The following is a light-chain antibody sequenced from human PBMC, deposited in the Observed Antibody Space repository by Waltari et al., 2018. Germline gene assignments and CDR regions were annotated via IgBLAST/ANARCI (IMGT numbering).Light chain of an antibody. CDR1: KLETKY. J-gene: IGLJ1*01. CDR2: QVC. CDR3: QAWDIRTANYV. Sequence: SYVLTQPPSVSVSPGQTATITCPGGKLETKYVCWYQQKPGQSPVLVIYQVCIRPSGVQGRCSGSNSGNTATLTIGGTQAMDEADYYCQAWDIRTANYVFGTGTKVTVL. V-gene: IGLV3-1*01.